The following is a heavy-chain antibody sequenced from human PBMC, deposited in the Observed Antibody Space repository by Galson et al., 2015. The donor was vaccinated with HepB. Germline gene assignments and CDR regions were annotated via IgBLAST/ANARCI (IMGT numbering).Heavy chain of an antibody. CDR1: GGSISSSSYY. CDR3: ARAVRSPTISDAFDI. D-gene: IGHD5-12*01. CDR2: IYYSGST. Sequence: SETLSLTCTVSGGSISSSSYYWGWIRQPPGKGLEWIGSIYYSGSTYYNPSLKSRVTISVDTSKNQFSLKLSSVTAADTAVYYCARAVRSPTISDAFDIWGQGTMVTVSS. V-gene: IGHV4-39*07. J-gene: IGHJ3*02.